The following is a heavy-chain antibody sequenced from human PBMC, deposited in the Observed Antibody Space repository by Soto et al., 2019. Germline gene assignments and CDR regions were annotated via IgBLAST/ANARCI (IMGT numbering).Heavy chain of an antibody. D-gene: IGHD2-21*01. CDR2: IYYSGTT. Sequence: SETLSLTCTVSGGSISSGGYYWSWIRQHPGKGLEWIGYIYYSGTTYYNPSLKSRVTISVDTSKNQFSLKLSSVTAADTAVYYCAASCVGCGGFNYYGMDVWGQGTTVTVSS. J-gene: IGHJ6*02. V-gene: IGHV4-31*03. CDR3: AASCVGCGGFNYYGMDV. CDR1: GGSISSGGYY.